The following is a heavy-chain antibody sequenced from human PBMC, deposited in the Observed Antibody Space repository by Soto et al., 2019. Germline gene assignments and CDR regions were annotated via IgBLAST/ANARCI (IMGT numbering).Heavy chain of an antibody. Sequence: PSETLSLTCTVSGASLSSGGYYWSWLRQHPGKGLEWIAFIYYSGTTNYNPSLKSRTTISVDTSKNQFSLKPTSVTAADTAVYYCARGGASSQWFDPWGQGTLVTVSS. J-gene: IGHJ5*02. CDR1: GASLSSGGYY. CDR3: ARGGASSQWFDP. D-gene: IGHD2-15*01. CDR2: IYYSGTT. V-gene: IGHV4-31*03.